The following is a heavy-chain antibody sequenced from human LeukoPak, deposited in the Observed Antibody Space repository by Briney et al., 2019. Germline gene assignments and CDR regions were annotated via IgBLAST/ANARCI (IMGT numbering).Heavy chain of an antibody. J-gene: IGHJ5*02. V-gene: IGHV4-59*01. CDR2: IYYSGST. D-gene: IGHD3-10*01. CDR1: GGSFSGYY. CDR3: AREIMYYYGSGSSNWFDP. Sequence: SETLSLTCAVYGGSFSGYYWSWIRQPPGKGLEWIGYIYYSGSTNYNPSLKSRVTISVDTSKNQFSLKLSSVTAADTAVYYCAREIMYYYGSGSSNWFDPWGQGTLVTVSS.